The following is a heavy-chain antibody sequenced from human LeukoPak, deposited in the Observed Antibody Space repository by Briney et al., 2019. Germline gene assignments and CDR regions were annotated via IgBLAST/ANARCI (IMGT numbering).Heavy chain of an antibody. Sequence: ASVKVSCKASGYTFTSYYMHWVRQAPGQGLEWMGIMNPSGGSTNYAQKFQGRVTMTRDTSTSTVYMELSSLGSEDTAVYYCARDPETANAELPYFDYWGQGTLVTVSS. CDR1: GYTFTSYY. CDR3: ARDPETANAELPYFDY. D-gene: IGHD1-14*01. J-gene: IGHJ4*02. V-gene: IGHV1-46*01. CDR2: MNPSGGST.